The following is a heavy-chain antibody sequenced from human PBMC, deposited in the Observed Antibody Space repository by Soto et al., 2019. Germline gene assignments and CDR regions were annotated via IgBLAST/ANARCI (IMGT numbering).Heavy chain of an antibody. CDR2: INPSGGST. CDR1: GYTFTRHY. J-gene: IGHJ4*02. D-gene: IGHD2-15*01. Sequence: GAPVKVSCKASGYTFTRHYMHWVRQAPGQGLEWMGIINPSGGSTSYAQKFQGRVTMTRDTSTSTVYMELSSLRSEDTAVYYCARALEDYCSGGSCTVFDYWGQGTLVTVSS. V-gene: IGHV1-46*03. CDR3: ARALEDYCSGGSCTVFDY.